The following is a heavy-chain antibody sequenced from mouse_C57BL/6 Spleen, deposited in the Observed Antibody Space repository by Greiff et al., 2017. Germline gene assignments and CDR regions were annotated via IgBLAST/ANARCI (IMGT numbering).Heavy chain of an antibody. CDR3: ARDYYGSSAFAY. Sequence: QVQLQQPGAELVMPGASVKLSCKASGYTFTSYWMHWVKQRPGQGLEWIGEIDPSDSYTNYNQKFKGKSTLTVDTSSSTAYMQLSSLTSEDSAVYYCARDYYGSSAFAYWGQGTLVTVSA. V-gene: IGHV1-69*01. CDR2: IDPSDSYT. J-gene: IGHJ3*01. CDR1: GYTFTSYW. D-gene: IGHD1-1*01.